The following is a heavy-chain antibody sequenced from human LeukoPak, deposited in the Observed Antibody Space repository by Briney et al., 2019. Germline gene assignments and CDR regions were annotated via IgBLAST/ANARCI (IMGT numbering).Heavy chain of an antibody. CDR2: ISATSSST. CDR1: GFAFSSYA. CDR3: AQDAAGSY. Sequence: GGSLILSCAASGFAFSSYAMSWVPQAPGKGLEWVSAISATSSSTYYADSVKGRFTISRDNSKNTLYLQLNSLSAEDTAVYYCAQDAAGSYWGQGTLVTVSS. V-gene: IGHV3-23*01. D-gene: IGHD2-15*01. J-gene: IGHJ4*02.